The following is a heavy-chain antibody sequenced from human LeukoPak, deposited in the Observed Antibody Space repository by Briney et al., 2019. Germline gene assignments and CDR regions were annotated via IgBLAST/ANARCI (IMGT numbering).Heavy chain of an antibody. Sequence: GGSLRLSCAASGFTFSSYSMNWVRQAPGKGLEWVSSISSSSSYRYYADSVKGRFTISIANSKNPLYLQMNTLRPEDKAVYSCARKLLESYCVRDFWAQGT. CDR3: ARKLLESYCVRDF. J-gene: IGHJ4*01. CDR2: ISSSSSYR. CDR1: GFTFSSYS. D-gene: IGHD3-10*01. V-gene: IGHV3-21*01.